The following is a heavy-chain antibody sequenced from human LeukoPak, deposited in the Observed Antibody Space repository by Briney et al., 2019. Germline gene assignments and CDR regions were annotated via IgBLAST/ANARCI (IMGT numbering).Heavy chain of an antibody. CDR2: INHSGST. CDR1: GGSFSGHY. V-gene: IGHV4-34*01. CDR3: ARGGRITMVRGGHPYYFDY. D-gene: IGHD3-10*01. Sequence: SETLSLTCAVYGGSFSGHYWSWIRQPPGKGLEWIGEINHSGSTNYNPSLKSRVTISVDTSKNQFSLKLSSVTAAGTAVYYCARGGRITMVRGGHPYYFDYWGQGTLVTVSS. J-gene: IGHJ4*02.